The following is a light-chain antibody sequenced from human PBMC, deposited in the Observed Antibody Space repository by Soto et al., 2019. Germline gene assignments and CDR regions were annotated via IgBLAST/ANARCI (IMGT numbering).Light chain of an antibody. CDR2: DVS. V-gene: IGKV1-13*02. CDR1: HGIRGA. J-gene: IGKJ5*01. CDR3: QQFNSYPIT. Sequence: AIQLTQSPSSLSASVGYRVTITCLASHGIRGALAWYQQRPGKPPKMLIYDVSKLERGVPSRFSGSDSGTHFTLTISSLQAEDFATYYCQQFNSYPITFGQGTRLEIK.